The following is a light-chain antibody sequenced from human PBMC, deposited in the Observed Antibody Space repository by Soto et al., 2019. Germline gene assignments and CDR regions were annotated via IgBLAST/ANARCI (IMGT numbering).Light chain of an antibody. Sequence: ECVVTQSPGTLSLSPGERATLSCRTSQIVNNRYLAWYQQKPGQAPRLLMYDAASRPGGIPDRFSGSGFGTEFTLTISRLEPEDFAVYYCQQYNDWPLPVGGGTKVDIK. CDR2: DAA. V-gene: IGKV3-20*01. J-gene: IGKJ4*01. CDR1: QIVNNRY. CDR3: QQYNDWPLP.